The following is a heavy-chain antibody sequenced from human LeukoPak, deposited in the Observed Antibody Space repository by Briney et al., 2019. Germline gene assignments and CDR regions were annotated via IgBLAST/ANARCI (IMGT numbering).Heavy chain of an antibody. CDR3: ARDPRVYYDSSGYYGYYFDY. CDR1: GYTFTSYY. J-gene: IGHJ4*02. V-gene: IGHV1-46*01. Sequence: ASVKVSCKASGYTFTSYYMHWVRQAPGQGLGWMGIINPSGGSTSYAQKFQGRVTMTRDTSTSTVYMKLSSLRSEDTAVYYCARDPRVYYDSSGYYGYYFDYWGQGTLVTVSS. D-gene: IGHD3-22*01. CDR2: INPSGGST.